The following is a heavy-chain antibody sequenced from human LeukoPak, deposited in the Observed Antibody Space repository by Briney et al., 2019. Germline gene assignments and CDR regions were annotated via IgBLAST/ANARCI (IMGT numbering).Heavy chain of an antibody. CDR2: ISGSGGST. CDR1: GFTFSSYA. D-gene: IGHD3-22*01. Sequence: PGGSLRLSCAASGFTFSSYAMSWVRQAPGKGLEWVSAISGSGGSTYYADSVKGRFTISRDNSKNTLYLQMNSLRAEDTAVYYCAKDAAGVVVTYYYYYMDVWGKGTAVTVSS. V-gene: IGHV3-23*01. CDR3: AKDAAGVVVTYYYYYMDV. J-gene: IGHJ6*03.